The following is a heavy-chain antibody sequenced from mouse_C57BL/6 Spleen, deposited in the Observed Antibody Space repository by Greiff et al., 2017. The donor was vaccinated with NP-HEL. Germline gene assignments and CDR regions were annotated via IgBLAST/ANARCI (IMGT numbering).Heavy chain of an antibody. CDR1: GYTFPSYG. J-gene: IGHJ2*01. Sequence: QVQLQQSGAELARPGASVKLSCKASGYTFPSYGISWVKQRPGKGLEWIGEIYPRSGNTYYNEKFKGKATLTADKSSSTAYMELRSLTSEDSAVYFCARSGNQALDYWGQGTTLTVSS. D-gene: IGHD3-2*02. CDR2: IYPRSGNT. V-gene: IGHV1-81*01. CDR3: ARSGNQALDY.